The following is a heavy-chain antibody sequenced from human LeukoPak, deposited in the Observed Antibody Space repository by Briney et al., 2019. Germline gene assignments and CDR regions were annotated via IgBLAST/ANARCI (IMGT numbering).Heavy chain of an antibody. J-gene: IGHJ4*02. CDR3: ARVGYCSGGSCYTIDY. CDR2: INHSGST. V-gene: IGHV4-34*01. Sequence: PSETLSLTCAVYGGSFSGYYWSWIRQPPGKGLEWIGEINHSGSTNYNPSLKSRVTISVDTSKNQFSLKLSSVTAADTAVYYCARVGYCSGGSCYTIDYWGREPWSPSPQ. CDR1: GGSFSGYY. D-gene: IGHD2-15*01.